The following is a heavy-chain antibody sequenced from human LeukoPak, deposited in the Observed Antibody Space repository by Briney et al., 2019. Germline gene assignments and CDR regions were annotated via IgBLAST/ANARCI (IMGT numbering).Heavy chain of an antibody. J-gene: IGHJ5*02. V-gene: IGHV4-34*01. CDR2: IHPSGST. CDR3: ARGIDAYKGGNL. D-gene: IGHD5-24*01. CDR1: GFTFSSYA. Sequence: GSLRLSCAASGFTFSSYAMHWVRQAPGKGLEWIGEIHPSGSTNYNPSLESRITISVDTSKNQFSLKLSSVTAADTAIYYCARGIDAYKGGNLWGQGTLVTVSS.